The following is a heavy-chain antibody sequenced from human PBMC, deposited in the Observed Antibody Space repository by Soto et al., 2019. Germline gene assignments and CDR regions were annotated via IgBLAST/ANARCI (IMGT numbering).Heavy chain of an antibody. CDR1: GGSFSGYY. Sequence: PSETLSLTCAVYGGSFSGYYWSWIRQPPGKGLEWIGEINHSGSTNYNPSLKSRVTISVDTSKNQFSLKLSSVTAADTAVYYCARGGSITMVRGVIRVDPKKKAFDYWGKGTLVTVSS. CDR3: ARGGSITMVRGVIRVDPKKKAFDY. J-gene: IGHJ4*02. D-gene: IGHD3-10*01. V-gene: IGHV4-34*01. CDR2: INHSGST.